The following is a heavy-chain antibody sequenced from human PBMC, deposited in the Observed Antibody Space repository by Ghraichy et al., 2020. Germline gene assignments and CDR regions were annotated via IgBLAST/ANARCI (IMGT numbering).Heavy chain of an antibody. Sequence: SVKVSCKASGGTFNTYTLSWVRQAPGQGLEWMGRIIPLFNTAHYGQIFQGRVTISADKSTTTAYMELSSLTSEDTAVYYCARDTTCRDNTCYSGPHFDSWGQGTLVTVSS. V-gene: IGHV1-69*08. CDR2: IIPLFNTA. J-gene: IGHJ4*02. D-gene: IGHD2-21*02. CDR1: GGTFNTYT. CDR3: ARDTTCRDNTCYSGPHFDS.